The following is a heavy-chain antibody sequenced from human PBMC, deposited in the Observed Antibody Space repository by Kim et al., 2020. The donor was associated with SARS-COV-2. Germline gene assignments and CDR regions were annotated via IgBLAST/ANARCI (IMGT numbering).Heavy chain of an antibody. V-gene: IGHV3-30-3*01. J-gene: IGHJ4*02. CDR3: ARDDNWNGLPFDY. D-gene: IGHD1-20*01. CDR1: GFTFSSYA. CDR2: ISYDGSNK. Sequence: GGSLRLSCAASGFTFSSYAMHWVRQAPGKGLEWVAVISYDGSNKYYADSVKGRFTISRDNSKNTLYLQMNSLRAEDTAVYYCARDDNWNGLPFDYWGQGTLVTVSS.